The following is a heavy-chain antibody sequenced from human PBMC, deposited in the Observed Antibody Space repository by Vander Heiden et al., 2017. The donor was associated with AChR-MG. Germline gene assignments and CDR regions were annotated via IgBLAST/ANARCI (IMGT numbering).Heavy chain of an antibody. CDR2: ISYDGSNK. Sequence: QVQLVESGGGLVQPGRSLSLSCAASGFPFSSYAMDWVRQAPGKGMEWVAVISYDGSNKYYADSVKGRFTISRDNSKNTLYLQMNSLRAEDTAVYYCASPTVTTDGGDYWGQGTLVTVSS. J-gene: IGHJ4*02. CDR3: ASPTVTTDGGDY. CDR1: GFPFSSYA. V-gene: IGHV3-30-3*01. D-gene: IGHD4-17*01.